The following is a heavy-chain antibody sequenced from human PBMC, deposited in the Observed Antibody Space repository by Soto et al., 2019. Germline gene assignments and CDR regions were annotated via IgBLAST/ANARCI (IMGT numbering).Heavy chain of an antibody. V-gene: IGHV2-5*02. J-gene: IGHJ6*02. D-gene: IGHD3-3*01. CDR1: GFSLSTSGVG. CDR2: IYWDDDK. Sequence: QITLKESGPPLVKPTQTLTLTCTFCGFSLSTSGVGVGWIRQPPGKALEWLALIYWDDDKRYSPSLKSRLTITKDTSXXQXVXRLTNMDPVDTATYYCAHINTIFGVVISRRSYGMDVWGQGTTVTVSS. CDR3: AHINTIFGVVISRRSYGMDV.